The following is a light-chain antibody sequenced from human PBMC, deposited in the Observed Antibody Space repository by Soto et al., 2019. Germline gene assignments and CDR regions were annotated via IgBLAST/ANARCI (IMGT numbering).Light chain of an antibody. CDR2: SAF. J-gene: IGKJ5*01. CDR1: QNIGSF. V-gene: IGKV1-39*01. CDR3: QQGSTTPIT. Sequence: DIQMTQPPSSLSASIGDRVTITWRASQNIGSFLNWYQQKPGEAPRLLVYSAFRIQSGVPSRFNASGYGTDFNLSISSLQTEDFSTYYCQQGSTTPITFGLGTRLEIK.